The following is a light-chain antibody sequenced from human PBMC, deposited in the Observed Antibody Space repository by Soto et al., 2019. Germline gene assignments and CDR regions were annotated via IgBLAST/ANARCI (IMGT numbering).Light chain of an antibody. CDR1: QTISSW. V-gene: IGKV1-5*03. J-gene: IGKJ1*01. Sequence: DIQMTQPPSTLSGSVGDRVTITCRASQTISSWLAWYQQKPGKAPKLLIYKASTLKSGVPSRFSGSGSGTEFTLTISSLQPDDFATYYCQHYNSYSEAFGQETKV. CDR3: QHYNSYSEA. CDR2: KAS.